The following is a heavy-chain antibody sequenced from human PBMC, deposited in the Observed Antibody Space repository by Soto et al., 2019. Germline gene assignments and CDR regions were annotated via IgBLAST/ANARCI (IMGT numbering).Heavy chain of an antibody. J-gene: IGHJ4*02. CDR2: INHSGST. Sequence: ASETLSLTCAVYGGSFSGYYWSWIRQPTGKGLEWIGEINHSGSTNYNPSLKSRVTISVDTSKNQFSLKLSSVTAADTAVYYCARADRYSYGYYWGQGTLVTVSS. D-gene: IGHD5-18*01. CDR3: ARADRYSYGYY. CDR1: GGSFSGYY. V-gene: IGHV4-34*01.